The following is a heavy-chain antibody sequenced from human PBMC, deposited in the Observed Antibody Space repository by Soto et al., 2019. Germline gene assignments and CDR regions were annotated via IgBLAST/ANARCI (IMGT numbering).Heavy chain of an antibody. CDR2: LDQSGGT. CDR1: GDSLRGQS. J-gene: IGHJ6*02. D-gene: IGHD3-16*01. V-gene: IGHV4-34*01. Sequence: SDTLYLTCAVVGDSLRGQSWNWIRQSPGKGLEWIGELDQSGGTNYNPSLKSRAIISDDTSKNKFSLTLTSVTAADTAVYYCAREDSYGWSGESLDVGGQGTTV. CDR3: AREDSYGWSGESLDV.